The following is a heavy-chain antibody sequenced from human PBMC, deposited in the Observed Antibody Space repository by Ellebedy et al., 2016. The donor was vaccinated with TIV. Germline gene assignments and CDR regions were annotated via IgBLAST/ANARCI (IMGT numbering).Heavy chain of an antibody. CDR1: GDSVSSNSAG. V-gene: IGHV6-1*01. J-gene: IGHJ6*02. CDR2: SYYRSKWYN. CDR3: ARRSSRNVMDV. Sequence: SQTLSLTCAISGDSVSSNSAGWNWIRRSPSRGLEWLGRSYYRSKWYNDYAVSVKSRITINPDTSKNQFSLQLNSVTPEDTAVYYCARRSSRNVMDVWGQGTTVTVSS. D-gene: IGHD6-13*01.